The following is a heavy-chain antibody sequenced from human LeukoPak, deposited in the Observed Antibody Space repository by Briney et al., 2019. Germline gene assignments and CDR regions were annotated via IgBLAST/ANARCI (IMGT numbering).Heavy chain of an antibody. Sequence: GGSLRLSCAASGFTFSSYVMTWVRQAPGKGLEWVANIKQDGSETYYLDSVKGRFTISRDNAKNSLYLQLNNVRAEDTAVYYCARDSLGGSSYVSWGQGTLVTVSS. J-gene: IGHJ5*02. CDR3: ARDSLGGSSYVS. V-gene: IGHV3-7*04. CDR1: GFTFSSYV. D-gene: IGHD3-10*01. CDR2: IKQDGSET.